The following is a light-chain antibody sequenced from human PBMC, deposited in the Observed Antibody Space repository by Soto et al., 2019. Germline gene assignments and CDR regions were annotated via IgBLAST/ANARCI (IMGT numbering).Light chain of an antibody. J-gene: IGKJ1*01. CDR1: QSVSSNY. CDR3: QQYGTTYRP. Sequence: DIKLTQSPGTLSLSAGERATISCRASQSVSSNYLAWYQQKPGQDPRLLIYGESSRATGIPDRCSGSGSGTTLTLIISSMEPEDFVVYYCQQYGTTYRPFGEGTKVDIK. V-gene: IGKV3-20*01. CDR2: GES.